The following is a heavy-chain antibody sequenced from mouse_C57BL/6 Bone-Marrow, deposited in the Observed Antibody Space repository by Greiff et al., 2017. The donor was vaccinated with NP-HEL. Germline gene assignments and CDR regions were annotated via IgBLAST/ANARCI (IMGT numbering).Heavy chain of an antibody. Sequence: EVKLMESGPGLVKPSQSLSLTCSVTGYSITSGYYWNWIRQFPGNKLEWMGYISYDGSNNYNPSLKNRISITRDTSKNQFFLKLNSVTTEDTATYYCARGDYGSSLYAMDYWGQGTSVTVSS. V-gene: IGHV3-6*01. D-gene: IGHD1-1*01. CDR3: ARGDYGSSLYAMDY. J-gene: IGHJ4*01. CDR2: ISYDGSN. CDR1: GYSITSGYY.